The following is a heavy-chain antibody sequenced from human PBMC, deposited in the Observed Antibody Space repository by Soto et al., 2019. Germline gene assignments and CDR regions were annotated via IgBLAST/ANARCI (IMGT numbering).Heavy chain of an antibody. CDR3: AGYSFGFGYFFDY. V-gene: IGHV4-59*01. J-gene: IGHJ4*02. Sequence: SETLSLTCAVYGGSFGGYYWSWIRQPPGKGLEWIGYICYNGSTSYNPSLKSRVTISVDTSKNQFSLKLISVTAADTAVYYCAGYSFGFGYFFDYWGPGTLVTVSS. CDR2: ICYNGST. D-gene: IGHD5-18*01. CDR1: GGSFGGYY.